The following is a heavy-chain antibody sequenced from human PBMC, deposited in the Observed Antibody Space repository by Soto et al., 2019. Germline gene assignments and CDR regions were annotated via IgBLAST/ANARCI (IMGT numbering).Heavy chain of an antibody. CDR2: IYYSGST. Sequence: QVQLQESGPGLVKPSETLSLTCTVSGGSISSYYWSWIRQPPGKGLEWIGYIYYSGSTNYNPSLKRRVTISVDTAKNQFSLKLSSVTDADSAVYYCARRYGSCFEIWGQGTMVTVSS. V-gene: IGHV4-59*08. J-gene: IGHJ3*02. CDR3: ARRYGSCFEI. CDR1: GGSISSYY. D-gene: IGHD3-10*01.